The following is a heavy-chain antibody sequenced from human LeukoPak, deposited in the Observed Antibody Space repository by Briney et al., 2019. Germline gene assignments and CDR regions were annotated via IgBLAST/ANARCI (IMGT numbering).Heavy chain of an antibody. CDR2: ISASNGNT. D-gene: IGHD2-2*01. Sequence: ASVKVSCKASGYTFTSYGISWVRQAPGQGLEWMGWISASNGNTNYAQKLQGRVTMTTDTSTSTAYMELRSLRSDDTAVYYCARGIGPAVVPAAMSASPVFDYWGQGTLVTVSS. J-gene: IGHJ4*02. CDR1: GYTFTSYG. CDR3: ARGIGPAVVPAAMSASPVFDY. V-gene: IGHV1-18*01.